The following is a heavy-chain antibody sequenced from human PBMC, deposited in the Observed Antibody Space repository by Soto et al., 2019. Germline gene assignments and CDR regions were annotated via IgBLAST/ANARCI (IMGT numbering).Heavy chain of an antibody. J-gene: IGHJ4*02. CDR2: MNPFSGNA. Sequence: QVQLVQSGAEVKKPGASVRGSCKASGYTFTSSDIYWVRQATGQGLEWMGWMNPFSGNAVYTQKFQDRVTMTRDTSIKTAYMEMSGLRSEDTAVYYCTRGQGNHWGQGSLVTVSS. V-gene: IGHV1-8*01. CDR3: TRGQGNH. CDR1: GYTFTSSD.